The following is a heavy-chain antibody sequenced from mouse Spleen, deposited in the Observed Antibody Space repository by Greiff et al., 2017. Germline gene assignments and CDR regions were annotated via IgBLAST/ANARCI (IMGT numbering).Heavy chain of an antibody. D-gene: IGHD2-3*01. CDR2: IDPNSGGT. Sequence: QVQLQQPGAELVKPGASVKLSCKASGYTFTSYWMHWVKQRPGRGLEWIGRIDPNSGGTKYNEKFKSKATLTVDKPSSTAYMQLSSLTSEDSAVYYCARWGRRHTYDGYYAMDYWGQGTSVTVSS. CDR3: ARWGRRHTYDGYYAMDY. V-gene: IGHV1-72*01. J-gene: IGHJ4*01. CDR1: GYTFTSYW.